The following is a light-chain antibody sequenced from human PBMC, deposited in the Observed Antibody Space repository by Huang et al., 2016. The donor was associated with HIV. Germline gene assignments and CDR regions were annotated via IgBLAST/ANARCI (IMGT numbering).Light chain of an antibody. Sequence: EVVMTQSPATLSVSPGERATLSCRASQSVSSNLAWYQQKPGQAPRLLIYGASTRATGIPARFRGSGSGTEFTLTISSLQSEDFAVYYCQQYNNWPPVTFGQGTKLEIK. CDR3: QQYNNWPPVT. CDR2: GAS. J-gene: IGKJ2*01. V-gene: IGKV3D-15*01. CDR1: QSVSSN.